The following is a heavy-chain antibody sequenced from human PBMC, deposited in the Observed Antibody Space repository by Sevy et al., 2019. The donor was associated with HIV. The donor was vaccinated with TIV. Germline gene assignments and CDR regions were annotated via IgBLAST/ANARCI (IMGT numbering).Heavy chain of an antibody. CDR2: ISWNSGSI. V-gene: IGHV3-9*01. J-gene: IGHJ4*02. Sequence: GGSLRLSCAASGFTFDDYAIHWVRQAPGKGLEWVSGISWNSGSIGYADSVKGRFTISRDNAKNSLYLQMNSLRAEDTALYYCAKGLYCSSTSCYKDPLFDYWGQGTLVTVSS. CDR1: GFTFDDYA. CDR3: AKGLYCSSTSCYKDPLFDY. D-gene: IGHD2-2*02.